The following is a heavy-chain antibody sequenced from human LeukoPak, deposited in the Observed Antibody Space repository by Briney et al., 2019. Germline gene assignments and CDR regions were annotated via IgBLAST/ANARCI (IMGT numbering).Heavy chain of an antibody. CDR2: ISSSSSYI. D-gene: IGHD3-22*01. CDR3: ARVGSGEYYYDSSGYTSFDY. J-gene: IGHJ4*02. V-gene: IGHV3-21*01. CDR1: GFTFSSYS. Sequence: PGGSLSLSCAASGFTFSSYSMNWVRQAPGKGLEWVSSISSSSSYIYYADSVKGRFTISRDNAKNSLYLQMNSLRAEDTAVYYCARVGSGEYYYDSSGYTSFDYWGQGTLVTVSS.